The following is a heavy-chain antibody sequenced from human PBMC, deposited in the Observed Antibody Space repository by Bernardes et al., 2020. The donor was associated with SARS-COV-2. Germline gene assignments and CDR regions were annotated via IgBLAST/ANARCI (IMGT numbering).Heavy chain of an antibody. Sequence: GSLRLSCVDFGFTLSSYSMSWVRQAPGTGLEWISYISSSSSTIYYADSVKGRFTISRDNAESSLFLQMNSLRVGDTAVYYCARVRYTSGWYIDYWGQGTLVTVSS. CDR3: ARVRYTSGWYIDY. CDR2: ISSSSSTI. J-gene: IGHJ4*02. CDR1: GFTLSSYS. D-gene: IGHD6-19*01. V-gene: IGHV3-48*01.